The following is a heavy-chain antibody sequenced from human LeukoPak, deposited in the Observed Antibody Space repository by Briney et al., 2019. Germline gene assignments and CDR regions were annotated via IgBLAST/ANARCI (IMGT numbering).Heavy chain of an antibody. CDR2: INPSGGST. Sequence: ASVKVSCKASGYTFTSYYMHWVRQAPGQGLEWMGIINPSGGSTSYARKFQGRVTMTRDTSTSTVYMELSSLRSEDTAVNYCARDSHRGGDYRSLGYWGQGTLVTVSS. J-gene: IGHJ4*02. D-gene: IGHD4-17*01. CDR1: GYTFTSYY. CDR3: ARDSHRGGDYRSLGY. V-gene: IGHV1-46*01.